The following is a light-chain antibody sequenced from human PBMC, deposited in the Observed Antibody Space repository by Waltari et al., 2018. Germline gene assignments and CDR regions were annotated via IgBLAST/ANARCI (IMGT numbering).Light chain of an antibody. Sequence: QSALTHPPSVSASPGQSITISFPGPISDVRGYGYVSWYQQHPGKAPKLIMYEVNYRPSGVSNRFSGSKSGNTASLTISGLQVEDEADYYCSSYTTTNAVFGGGTKLTVL. V-gene: IGLV2-14*01. J-gene: IGLJ3*02. CDR3: SSYTTTNAV. CDR2: EVN. CDR1: ISDVRGYGY.